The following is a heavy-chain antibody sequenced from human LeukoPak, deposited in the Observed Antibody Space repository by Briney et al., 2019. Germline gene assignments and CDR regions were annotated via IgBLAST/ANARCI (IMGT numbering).Heavy chain of an antibody. Sequence: PSETLSLTCAVSGGSISSGGYSWSWIRQPPGKGLEWIGYIYHSGSTYYNPSLKSRVTISVDRSKNQFSLKLSSVTAADTAVYYCASLGITMVRGVISDYWGQGTLVTVSS. CDR3: ASLGITMVRGVISDY. CDR2: IYHSGST. V-gene: IGHV4-30-2*01. J-gene: IGHJ4*02. D-gene: IGHD3-10*01. CDR1: GGSISSGGYS.